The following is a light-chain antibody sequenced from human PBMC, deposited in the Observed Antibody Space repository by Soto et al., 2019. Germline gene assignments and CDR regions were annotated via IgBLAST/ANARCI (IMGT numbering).Light chain of an antibody. V-gene: IGLV2-8*01. CDR3: SVYAGGDNVR. J-gene: IGLJ2*01. CDR1: STDIGAYFY. CDR2: EVT. Sequence: QSVLTQPPSASGSPGQSVTISCTGTSTDIGAYFYVSWYQQHPGKAPKLIIYEVTKRPSGVPDRFSGSKSGNTASLTVSGLQFEDEADYHCSVYAGGDNVRFGGGTKVTVL.